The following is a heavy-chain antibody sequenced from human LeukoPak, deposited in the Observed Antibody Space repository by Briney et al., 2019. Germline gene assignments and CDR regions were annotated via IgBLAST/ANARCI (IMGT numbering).Heavy chain of an antibody. CDR1: GGTFSSYA. Sequence: ASVKVSCKASGGTFSSYAISWVRQAPGQGLECMGGIIPIFGTAKYAQKFQGRVTMTADQSTTTVYLELSSLRSEDTAVYYCAREFRPFTGDYGPFDHWGQGTLVTVSS. CDR3: AREFRPFTGDYGPFDH. D-gene: IGHD4-17*01. J-gene: IGHJ4*02. V-gene: IGHV1-69*13. CDR2: IIPIFGTA.